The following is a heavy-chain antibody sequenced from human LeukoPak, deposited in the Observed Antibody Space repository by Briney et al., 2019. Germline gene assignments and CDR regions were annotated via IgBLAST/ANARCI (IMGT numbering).Heavy chain of an antibody. V-gene: IGHV6-1*01. D-gene: IGHD3-10*01. CDR1: GDSVSSNSAA. CDR3: ARPRVRGVIFPNWLDP. J-gene: IGHJ5*02. Sequence: SQTLSLTCAISGDSVSSNSAAWNWIRQSPSRGLEWLGRTYYRSKWYNDYAVSVKSRITINPDTSKNQFSLQLNSVTPEDTAVYYCARPRVRGVIFPNWLDPWGQGTLVTVSS. CDR2: TYYRSKWYN.